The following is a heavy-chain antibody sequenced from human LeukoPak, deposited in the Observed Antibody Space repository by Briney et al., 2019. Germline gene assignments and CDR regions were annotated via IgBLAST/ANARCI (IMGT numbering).Heavy chain of an antibody. CDR1: GFTFSNAW. V-gene: IGHV3-15*01. D-gene: IGHD6-19*01. CDR2: IKSKTDGGTT. J-gene: IGHJ6*03. CDR3: TTDRTGWGWYRHYYYYMDV. Sequence: GGSLRLSCAASGFTFSNAWMSWVRQAPGKGLEWVGRIKSKTDGGTTDYAAPVKGRFTISRDDSKNTLYLQMNSLKTEDTAVYYCTTDRTGWGWYRHYYYYMDVWGKGTTVTVSS.